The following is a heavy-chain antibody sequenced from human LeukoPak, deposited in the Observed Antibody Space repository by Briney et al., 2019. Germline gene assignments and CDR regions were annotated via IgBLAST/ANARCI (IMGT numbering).Heavy chain of an antibody. CDR2: IYYSGST. Sequence: PSETLSLTCTVSGGSISSGGYYWSWIRQHPGKGLEWIGYIYYSGSTYYNSSLKSRVTISVDTSKNQFSLKLSSVTAADTAVYYCARVPDYGDYEGNFDYWGQGTLVTVSS. J-gene: IGHJ4*02. V-gene: IGHV4-31*03. D-gene: IGHD4-17*01. CDR1: GGSISSGGYY. CDR3: ARVPDYGDYEGNFDY.